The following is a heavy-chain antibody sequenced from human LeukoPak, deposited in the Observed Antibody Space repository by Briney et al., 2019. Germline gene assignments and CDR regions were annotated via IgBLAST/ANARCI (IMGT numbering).Heavy chain of an antibody. CDR2: IYTSGST. J-gene: IGHJ4*02. Sequence: SETLSLTCTVSGGSISGYYWSWIRQPAGKGLEWIGRIYTSGSTNYNPSLKSRVTISVDTSKNQFSLKLSSVTAADTAVYYCARDVSYDSSGYYAYHHDYWGQGTLVTVSS. V-gene: IGHV4-4*07. CDR1: GGSISGYY. CDR3: ARDVSYDSSGYYAYHHDY. D-gene: IGHD3-22*01.